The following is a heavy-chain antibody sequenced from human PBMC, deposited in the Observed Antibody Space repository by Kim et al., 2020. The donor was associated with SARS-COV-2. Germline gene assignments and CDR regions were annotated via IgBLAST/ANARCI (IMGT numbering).Heavy chain of an antibody. CDR1: GFKFGDFY. J-gene: IGHJ4*02. Sequence: GSLRLSCTASGFKFGDFYMSWIRQAPGKGLESLSYISPSGHDINYADSVKGRFTISRDNAKNSLYLQMDSLRDEDTAVYYCSRDPRPLDYWGQGTLVTVSS. CDR3: SRDPRPLDY. CDR2: ISPSGHDI. V-gene: IGHV3-11*01.